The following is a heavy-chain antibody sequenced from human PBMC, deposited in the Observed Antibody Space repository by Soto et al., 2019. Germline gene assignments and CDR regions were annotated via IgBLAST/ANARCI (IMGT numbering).Heavy chain of an antibody. CDR2: IGDSGVST. V-gene: IGHV3-23*01. D-gene: IGHD3-3*01. CDR1: GFTFSNYA. CDR3: AKDYSDLDF. Sequence: EVQLLESGGGLVQPGRSLRLSCAASGFTFSNYAMSWVRQAPGKGLEWVSAIGDSGVSTYYADSVKGRFTISRDNSKNTLYLQLNSLRAKNTVVYYCAKDYSDLDFWGQGTLVTVSS. J-gene: IGHJ4*02.